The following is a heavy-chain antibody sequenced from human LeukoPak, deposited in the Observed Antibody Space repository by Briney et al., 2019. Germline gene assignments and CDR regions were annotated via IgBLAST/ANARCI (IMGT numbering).Heavy chain of an antibody. J-gene: IGHJ4*02. CDR2: ISWNSGSI. CDR3: AKDEDFSGHFDY. Sequence: PGRSLRLSCAASGFTFDDYAMHWVRQAPGKGLEWVSGISWNSGSIGYADSVKGRFTISRDNAKNSLYLQMNSLRAEDTALYYCAKDEDFSGHFDYWGQGTLVTVSS. CDR1: GFTFDDYA. D-gene: IGHD3-3*01. V-gene: IGHV3-9*01.